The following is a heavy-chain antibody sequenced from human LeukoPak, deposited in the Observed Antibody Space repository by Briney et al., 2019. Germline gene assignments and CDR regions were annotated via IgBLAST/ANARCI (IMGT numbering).Heavy chain of an antibody. CDR1: GFTFSSYS. V-gene: IGHV3-21*01. CDR3: ARDPPFIIGTTFFDY. J-gene: IGHJ4*02. Sequence: GGSLRLSCAASGFTFSSYSMNWVRQAPGKGLEWVSSISTSSTYIYYADSVKGRFAISRDNAKNSLYLQMNSLRAEDTAVYYCARDPPFIIGTTFFDYWGQGTLVTVSS. D-gene: IGHD1-20*01. CDR2: ISTSSTYI.